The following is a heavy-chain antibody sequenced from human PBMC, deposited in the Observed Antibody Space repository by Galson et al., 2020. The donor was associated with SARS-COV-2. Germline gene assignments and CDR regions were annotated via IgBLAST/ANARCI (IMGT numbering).Heavy chain of an antibody. Sequence: TGGSLSLSCTASGLTFGDYATSWVRQAPGKGLEWVGFITSKAYGGTTEYAASVKDRFTISRDDSKGIAYLQMNSLKSEDTAIYYCSPVGKRAGADFGGQGTLVTGSP. J-gene: IGHJ4*02. CDR2: ITSKAYGGTT. CDR1: GLTFGDYA. CDR3: SPVGKRAGADF. V-gene: IGHV3-49*04. D-gene: IGHD2-15*01.